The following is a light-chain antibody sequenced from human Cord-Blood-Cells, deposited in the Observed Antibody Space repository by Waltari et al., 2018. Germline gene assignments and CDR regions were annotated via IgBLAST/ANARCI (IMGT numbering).Light chain of an antibody. CDR1: SSDVGGYNY. Sequence: QSALTPPASVSGSPGQSLTISCPGTSSDVGGYNYVSWYQQHPGKAPKLMIYEVSNRPSGVSNRFSGSKSGNTASLTISGLQAEDEADYYCSSYTSSSTVFGGGTKLTVL. CDR2: EVS. V-gene: IGLV2-14*01. CDR3: SSYTSSSTV. J-gene: IGLJ3*02.